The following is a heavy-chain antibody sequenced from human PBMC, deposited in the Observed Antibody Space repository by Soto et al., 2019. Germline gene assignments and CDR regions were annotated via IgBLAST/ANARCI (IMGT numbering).Heavy chain of an antibody. V-gene: IGHV3-23*01. CDR2: ISGSGGST. D-gene: IGHD1-7*01. Sequence: GGSLRLSCAASGFTFSSYAMSWVHQAPGKGLEWVSAISGSGGSTYYADSVKGRFTISRDNSKNTLYLQMNSLRAEDTAVYYCAKDEGTGTTLFSFDYWGQGTLVTVSS. J-gene: IGHJ4*02. CDR3: AKDEGTGTTLFSFDY. CDR1: GFTFSSYA.